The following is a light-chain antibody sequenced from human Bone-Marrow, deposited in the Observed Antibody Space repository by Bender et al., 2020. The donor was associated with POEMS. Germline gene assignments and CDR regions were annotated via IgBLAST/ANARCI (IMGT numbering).Light chain of an antibody. CDR3: QSFDSDYVV. Sequence: QSVLTQPPSVSGTPGQRVTISCSGSGSNIGGYPVNWYQQLPGTAPRLLIYTNNERPSGVPGRFSGSIDSSSNSASLTISGLKTEDEADYYCQSFDSDYVVFGGGTKVTVL. CDR1: GSNIGGYP. V-gene: IGLV1-44*01. CDR2: TNN. J-gene: IGLJ2*01.